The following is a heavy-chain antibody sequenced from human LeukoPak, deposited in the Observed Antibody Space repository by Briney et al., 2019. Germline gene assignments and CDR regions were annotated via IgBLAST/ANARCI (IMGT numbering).Heavy chain of an antibody. CDR3: ARDWKTNSFDY. V-gene: IGHV3-30-3*01. Sequence: GGSLRLSCAASGFTFTSYTFHWVRQAPGKGLEWVSVISHDGSNTYNADSVKGRFTFSRDNSKNTLYLQMDSLRAEDTAIYYCARDWKTNSFDYWGQGTLVTVSS. D-gene: IGHD1-1*01. CDR1: GFTFTSYT. CDR2: ISHDGSNT. J-gene: IGHJ4*02.